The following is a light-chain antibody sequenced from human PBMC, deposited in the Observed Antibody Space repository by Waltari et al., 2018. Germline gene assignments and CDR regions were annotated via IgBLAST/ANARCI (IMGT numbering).Light chain of an antibody. Sequence: DIVMTQSRSSRSASVGDKFTITCRASQIISNYLNWYQQKPGEAPKLLMYEASTLESGVSSRFSGGRSGPDFTLTINSLQPEDVVTYYCQQSYNYLRSVGPGTKLE. V-gene: IGKV1-39*01. CDR2: EAS. CDR3: QQSYNYLRS. J-gene: IGKJ2*03. CDR1: QIISNY.